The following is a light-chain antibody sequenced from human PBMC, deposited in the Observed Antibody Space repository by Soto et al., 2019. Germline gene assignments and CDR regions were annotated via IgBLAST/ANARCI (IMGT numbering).Light chain of an antibody. J-gene: IGKJ4*01. Sequence: DIQMTQSPSTLSASVGDRIIITCRASQSISSWLAWYQQKPGKAPKLLIYKASSLESGVPSRFSGSGSGTEFTIIISSLQPDDSATYFCHQYSASHTFGGGTKVEIK. V-gene: IGKV1-5*03. CDR3: HQYSASHT. CDR1: QSISSW. CDR2: KAS.